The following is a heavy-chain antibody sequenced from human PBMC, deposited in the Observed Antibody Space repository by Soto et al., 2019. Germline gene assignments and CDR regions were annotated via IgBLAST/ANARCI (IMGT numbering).Heavy chain of an antibody. CDR3: ARDKVDIVATSESYYYGMDV. CDR2: LIPIFGTA. V-gene: IGHV1-69*01. J-gene: IGHJ6*02. CDR1: GGTFSSYA. Sequence: QVQLVQSGAEVKKPGSSVKVSCKASGGTFSSYAISWVRQAPGQGLEWMGGLIPIFGTANYAQKFQGRVTITANEYTSTAYMELSSLSSEDTAVYYCARDKVDIVATSESYYYGMDVWGQGTTVTVSS. D-gene: IGHD5-12*01.